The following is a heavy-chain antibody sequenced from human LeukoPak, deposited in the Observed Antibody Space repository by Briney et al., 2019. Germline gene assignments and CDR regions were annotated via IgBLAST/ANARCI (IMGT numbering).Heavy chain of an antibody. Sequence: SETLSLTCTVSGGSISSSSYYWGWIRQPPGKGLEWIGSIYYSGSTYYNPSLKSRVTISVDTSKNQFSLKLSSVTAADTAVYYCARDPVATITATLYYYYYGMDVWGQGTTVTVSS. V-gene: IGHV4-39*07. J-gene: IGHJ6*02. D-gene: IGHD5-12*01. CDR3: ARDPVATITATLYYYYYGMDV. CDR2: IYYSGST. CDR1: GGSISSSSYY.